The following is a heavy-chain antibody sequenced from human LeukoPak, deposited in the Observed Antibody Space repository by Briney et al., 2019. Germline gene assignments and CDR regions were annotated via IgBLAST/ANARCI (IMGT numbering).Heavy chain of an antibody. J-gene: IGHJ4*02. CDR3: ARRSGIAVAGAFDY. CDR2: IYSGGST. Sequence: GGSLRLSCAASGFAVSSNYMSWVRQAPGKGLEWVSVIYSGGSTYYADSVKGRFTISRDNSKNTLYLQMNSLRAEDTAVYYCARRSGIAVAGAFDYWGQGTLVTVSS. CDR1: GFAVSSNY. D-gene: IGHD6-19*01. V-gene: IGHV3-53*01.